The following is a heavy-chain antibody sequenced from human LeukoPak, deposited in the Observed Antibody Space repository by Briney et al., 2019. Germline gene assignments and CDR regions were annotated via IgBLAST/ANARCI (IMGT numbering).Heavy chain of an antibody. J-gene: IGHJ4*02. CDR3: ARSRPKILTGYYRRYFDY. CDR2: IYYSGST. Sequence: SETLSLTCTVSGGSISSSSYYWGWIRQPPGKGLEWIGSIYYSGSTYYNSSLKSRVTISVDTSKNQFSLKLSSVTAADTAVYYCARSRPKILTGYYRRYFDYWGQGTLVTVSS. V-gene: IGHV4-39*07. D-gene: IGHD3-9*01. CDR1: GGSISSSSYY.